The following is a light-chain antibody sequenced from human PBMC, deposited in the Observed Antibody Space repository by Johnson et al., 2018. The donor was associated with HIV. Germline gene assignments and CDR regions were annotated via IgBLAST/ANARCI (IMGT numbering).Light chain of an antibody. Sequence: QSVLTQPPSVSAAPGQKVTISCSGSSSNIGNNYVSWYQQFPGTAPKLLIYDNNKRPSGIPDRFSGSKSGTSATLGITGLQTGDEADYYCGTWDTSLSPGGVFGSGTKVTVL. CDR3: GTWDTSLSPGGV. CDR1: SSNIGNNY. CDR2: DNN. V-gene: IGLV1-51*01. J-gene: IGLJ1*01.